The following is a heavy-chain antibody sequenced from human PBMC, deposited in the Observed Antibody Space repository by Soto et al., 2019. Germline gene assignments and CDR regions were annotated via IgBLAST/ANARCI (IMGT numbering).Heavy chain of an antibody. J-gene: IGHJ6*02. Sequence: SVKVSCKASGGTFSSYAISWVRQAPGRGLEWMGGIIPIFGTANYAQKFQGRVTITADESTSTAYMEVSSLRSEDTAVYYCARANGDYVGYHYYGMDVWGQGTTVTVSS. CDR3: ARANGDYVGYHYYGMDV. CDR1: GGTFSSYA. V-gene: IGHV1-69*13. D-gene: IGHD4-17*01. CDR2: IIPIFGTA.